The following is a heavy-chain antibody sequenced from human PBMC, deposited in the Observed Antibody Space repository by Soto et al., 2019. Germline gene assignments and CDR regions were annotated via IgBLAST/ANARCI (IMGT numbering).Heavy chain of an antibody. D-gene: IGHD6-13*01. CDR2: IYYSGST. CDR1: GGSISSSSYY. Sequence: PSETLSLTCTVSGGSISSSSYYWGWIRQPPGKGLEWIGSIYYSGSTYYNPSLKSRVTISVDTSKNQFSLKLSSVTAADTAVYYCARISRQQLVQVPWGMDYYYYYMDVWGKGTTVTVSS. J-gene: IGHJ6*03. V-gene: IGHV4-39*01. CDR3: ARISRQQLVQVPWGMDYYYYYMDV.